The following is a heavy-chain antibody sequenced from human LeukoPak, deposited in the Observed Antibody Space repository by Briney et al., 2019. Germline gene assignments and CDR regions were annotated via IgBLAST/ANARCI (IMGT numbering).Heavy chain of an antibody. CDR3: ARDHRPEIQYYYMDV. J-gene: IGHJ6*03. D-gene: IGHD1-14*01. V-gene: IGHV3-7*01. CDR1: GFAFNTYC. CDR2: IKEDGSER. Sequence: PGGSLRLSCVASGFAFNTYCMSWVRQAPGKGLDWVANIKEDGSERYYVDSVKGRFTISRDNTKNSLYLQMSSLRAEDTAVYYCARDHRPEIQYYYMDVWGKGTTVAVSS.